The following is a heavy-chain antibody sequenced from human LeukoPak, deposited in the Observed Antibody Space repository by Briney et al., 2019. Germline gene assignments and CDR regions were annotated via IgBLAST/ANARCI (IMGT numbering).Heavy chain of an antibody. CDR3: ARGPTYYYGSGSYNMVSDP. CDR1: GFKFSDHY. CDR2: INHSGST. V-gene: IGHV4-34*01. D-gene: IGHD3-10*01. Sequence: LSCAASGFKFSDHYIDWVRQPPGKGLEWIGEINHSGSTNYNPSLKSRVTISVDTSKNQFSLKLSSVTAADTAVYYCARGPTYYYGSGSYNMVSDPWGQGTLVTVSS. J-gene: IGHJ5*02.